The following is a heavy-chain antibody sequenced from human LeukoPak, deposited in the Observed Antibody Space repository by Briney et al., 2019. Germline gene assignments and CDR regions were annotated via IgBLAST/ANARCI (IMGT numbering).Heavy chain of an antibody. J-gene: IGHJ4*02. CDR1: GGSFSGYY. CDR2: INHSGST. Sequence: PSETLSLTCAVYGGSFSGYYWSWIRQPPVKGLEWIGEINHSGSTNYNPSLKSRVTISVDTSKNQFSLKLSSVTAADTAVYYCARGGRYYYDSSVYCLDYWGKGTLVTVSS. D-gene: IGHD3-22*01. CDR3: ARGGRYYYDSSVYCLDY. V-gene: IGHV4-34*01.